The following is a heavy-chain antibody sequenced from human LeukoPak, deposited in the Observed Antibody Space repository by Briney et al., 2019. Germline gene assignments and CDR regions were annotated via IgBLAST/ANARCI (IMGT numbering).Heavy chain of an antibody. J-gene: IGHJ4*02. CDR1: GFTFSSYA. CDR3: AKDPPGYCSGGSCYSAYYFDY. CDR2: ISGSGGT. D-gene: IGHD2-15*01. V-gene: IGHV3-23*01. Sequence: NPGGSLRLSCAASGFTFSSYAMSWVRQAPGKGLEWVSAISGSGGTYYADSVKGRFTISRDNSKNTLYLQMNSLRAEDTAVYYCAKDPPGYCSGGSCYSAYYFDYWGQGTLVTVSS.